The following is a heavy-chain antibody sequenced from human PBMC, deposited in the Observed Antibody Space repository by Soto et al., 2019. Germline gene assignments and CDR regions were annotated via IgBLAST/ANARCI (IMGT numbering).Heavy chain of an antibody. CDR2: ISAYNGDT. CDR1: GYTFTSHG. J-gene: IGHJ6*03. CDR3: ARMVRGSNIDSYHYTEA. D-gene: IGHD3-10*01. Sequence: QVQLVQSGAEVKKPGASVKVSCKASGYTFTSHGISWVRQAPGQGLEWMGWISAYNGDTNYAQKLQGRVTVTTDTSTSPAYMELRSLRSEDTAVCYCARMVRGSNIDSYHYTEALGKGTTVTVSS. V-gene: IGHV1-18*01.